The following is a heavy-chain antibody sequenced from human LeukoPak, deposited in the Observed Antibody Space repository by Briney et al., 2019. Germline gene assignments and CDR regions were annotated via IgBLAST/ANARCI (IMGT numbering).Heavy chain of an antibody. D-gene: IGHD3-9*01. CDR3: ARVGRYFDWLSPGIYYYGMDV. Sequence: SETLSLTCTVSGGSISSYYWSWIRQPAGKGLEWIGRIYTSGSTNYNPSLKSRVTMSVDTSKNQFSLKLSSVTAADMAVYYCARVGRYFDWLSPGIYYYGMDVWGQGTTVTVSS. V-gene: IGHV4-4*07. J-gene: IGHJ6*02. CDR1: GGSISSYY. CDR2: IYTSGST.